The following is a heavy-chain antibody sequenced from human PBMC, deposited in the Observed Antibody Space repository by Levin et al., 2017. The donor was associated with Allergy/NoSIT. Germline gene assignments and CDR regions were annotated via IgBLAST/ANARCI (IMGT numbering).Heavy chain of an antibody. CDR1: GFIFSSYG. V-gene: IGHV3-30*18. Sequence: QAGGSLRLSCAASGFIFSSYGMYWVRQAPGKGLEWVAVISYDGGNQNHADSVKGRFTISRDNSKNTLYLQMYSLRTEDTAVYYCAKDLGYYGGNPNTYYNYGVDVWGQGTTVTVSS. J-gene: IGHJ6*02. CDR3: AKDLGYYGGNPNTYYNYGVDV. D-gene: IGHD4-23*01. CDR2: ISYDGGNQ.